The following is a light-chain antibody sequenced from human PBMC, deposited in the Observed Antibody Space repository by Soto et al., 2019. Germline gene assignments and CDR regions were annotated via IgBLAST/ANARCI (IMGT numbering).Light chain of an antibody. V-gene: IGLV1-44*01. J-gene: IGLJ2*01. Sequence: QSLLTQPPSASGTPGQRVTISCSGSSSNIGSNTVNWYQQLPGTAPKLLIYSNNQRPSGVPDRFSGSKSGTSASLAISGLQSEDEADYYCAAWDDSLNCVVFGGGTKLTVL. CDR3: AAWDDSLNCVV. CDR1: SSNIGSNT. CDR2: SNN.